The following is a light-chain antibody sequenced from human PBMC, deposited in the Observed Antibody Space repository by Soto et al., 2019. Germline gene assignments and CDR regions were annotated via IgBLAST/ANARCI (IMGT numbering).Light chain of an antibody. J-gene: IGKJ1*01. V-gene: IGKV3-15*01. CDR3: QHYYNWPRT. CDR2: GAS. CDR1: QSINSN. Sequence: VMTQSPATLSVSPGERATLSCTASQSINSNLAWYQQRPGQAPRLLIYGASTRATGIPGRFSGSGSGTEFTLTISSLQSEDFAVYYCQHYYNWPRTFGQGTKVDIK.